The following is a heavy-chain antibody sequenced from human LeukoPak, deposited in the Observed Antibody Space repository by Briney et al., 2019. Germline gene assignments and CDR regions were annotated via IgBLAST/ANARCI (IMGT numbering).Heavy chain of an antibody. D-gene: IGHD2-2*01. Sequence: GGSLRLSCAASGFTFNSYSMHWVRQAPGKGLEWVSSISSTSEYIYYADSVKGRLTISRDNAKSSLFLQMNGLRVEDTSVYYCARDSKDAGHSWGQGTLVTVSS. J-gene: IGHJ4*02. CDR2: ISSTSEYI. V-gene: IGHV3-21*01. CDR3: ARDSKDAGHS. CDR1: GFTFNSYS.